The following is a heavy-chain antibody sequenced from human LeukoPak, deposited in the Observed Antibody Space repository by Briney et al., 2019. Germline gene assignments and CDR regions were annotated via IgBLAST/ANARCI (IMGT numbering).Heavy chain of an antibody. CDR3: AKYSGYDSGDEYYFDY. D-gene: IGHD5-12*01. J-gene: IGHJ4*02. CDR2: ISGSGGST. Sequence: GGSLRLSCVASGFTFTNYAMSWVRQAPGKGLEWVSTISGSGGSTYYADSVKGRFTISRDNSKNTLYLQMNSLRAEDTAVYYCAKYSGYDSGDEYYFDYWGQGTLVTVSS. CDR1: GFTFTNYA. V-gene: IGHV3-23*01.